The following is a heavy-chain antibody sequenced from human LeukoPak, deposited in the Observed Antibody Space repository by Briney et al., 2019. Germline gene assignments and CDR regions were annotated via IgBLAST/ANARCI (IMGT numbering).Heavy chain of an antibody. CDR1: GFTFDDYT. D-gene: IGHD6-13*01. V-gene: IGHV3-43*01. CDR2: ISWDGGST. CDR3: AKDIRDSRSWYYFDY. J-gene: IGHJ4*02. Sequence: GGSLRLSCAASGFTFDDYTMHWVRQAPGKGLEWVSLISWDGGSTYYADSVKGRFTISRDNSKNSLYLQMNSLRTEDTALYYCAKDIRDSRSWYYFDYWGQGTLVTVSS.